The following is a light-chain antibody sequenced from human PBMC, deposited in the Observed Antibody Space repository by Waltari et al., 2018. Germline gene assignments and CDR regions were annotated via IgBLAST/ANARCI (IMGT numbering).Light chain of an antibody. V-gene: IGLV6-57*04. J-gene: IGLJ2*01. CDR2: EDN. Sequence: NFLLTQPHSVSESPGKTITISCSRSSGSIGSNYVQWYQQRPGSAPITLTYEDNQRPSGVPDRFSGSIDSSSNSASLTIAGLRTEDEADYYCQSSDNSPQVIFGGGTKLAVL. CDR1: SGSIGSNY. CDR3: QSSDNSPQVI.